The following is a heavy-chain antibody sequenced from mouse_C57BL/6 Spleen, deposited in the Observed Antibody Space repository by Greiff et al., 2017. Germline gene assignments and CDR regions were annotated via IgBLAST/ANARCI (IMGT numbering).Heavy chain of an antibody. CDR3: ARLNYGYFDY. J-gene: IGHJ2*01. CDR2: IYPGDGGT. CDR1: GYAFSSSW. D-gene: IGHD1-1*01. V-gene: IGHV1-82*01. Sequence: QVQLQQSGPELVKPGASVKISCKASGYAFSSSWMNWVKQRPGKGLEWIGRIYPGDGGTNYNGKFKGKATLTADKSSSTAYMQLSSLTSEDSAVYFCARLNYGYFDYWGQGTTLTVSS.